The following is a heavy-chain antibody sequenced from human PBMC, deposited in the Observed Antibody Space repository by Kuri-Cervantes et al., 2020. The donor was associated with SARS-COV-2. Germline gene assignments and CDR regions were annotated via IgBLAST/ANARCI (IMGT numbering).Heavy chain of an antibody. CDR2: INTNTGNP. V-gene: IGHV7-4-1*02. CDR1: GYTFTSYA. D-gene: IGHD3-22*01. J-gene: IGHJ6*02. CDR3: ARDGGYYYDSGNYYYGMDV. Sequence: ASVKVSCKASGYTFTSYAMNWVRQAPGQGLEWMGWINTNTGNPTYAQGFTGRFVFSLDTSVSTAYLQISSLKAEDTAVYYCARDGGYYYDSGNYYYGMDVWGQGTTVTVSS.